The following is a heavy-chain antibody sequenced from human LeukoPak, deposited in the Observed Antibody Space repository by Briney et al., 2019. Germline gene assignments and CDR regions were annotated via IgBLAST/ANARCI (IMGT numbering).Heavy chain of an antibody. D-gene: IGHD2-15*01. V-gene: IGHV4-61*02. CDR3: ARVVVVAATQGVWFDP. J-gene: IGHJ5*02. CDR2: IYSSGST. Sequence: SQTLSLTCTVSGGSISSGSYYWSWIRQPAWKGLEWIGRIYSSGSTNYNPSLKSRVTISVDTSKNQFSLKLSSVTAADTAVYYCARVVVVAATQGVWFDPWGQGTLVTVSS. CDR1: GGSISSGSYY.